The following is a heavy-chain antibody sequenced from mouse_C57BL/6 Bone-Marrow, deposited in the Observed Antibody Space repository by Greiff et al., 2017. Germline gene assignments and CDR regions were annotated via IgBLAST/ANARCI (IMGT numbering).Heavy chain of an antibody. CDR1: GFNINNTY. J-gene: IGHJ2*01. D-gene: IGHD1-1*01. Sequence: VQLQQSVAELVRPGASVKLSCTASGFNINNTYMHWVKQRPEQGLEWIGRIDRANGNTNYAAKFQGQATITADTSSNTAYLQLSSLTSEDTAIYYCAREDSTVVVDYWGQGTTLTVSS. V-gene: IGHV14-3*01. CDR3: AREDSTVVVDY. CDR2: IDRANGNT.